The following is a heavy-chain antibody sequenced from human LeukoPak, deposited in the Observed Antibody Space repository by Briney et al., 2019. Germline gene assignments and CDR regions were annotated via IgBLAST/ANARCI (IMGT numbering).Heavy chain of an antibody. CDR1: GYTFTSYD. Sequence: GASVKVSCKASGYTFTSYDINWVRQATGQGLEWMGWMNPNSGNTGYAQKFQGRVTMTTDTSTSTAYMELRSLRSDDTAVYYCARDPIAAAVYDLPDYWGQGTLVTVSS. J-gene: IGHJ4*02. CDR3: ARDPIAAAVYDLPDY. CDR2: MNPNSGNT. V-gene: IGHV1-8*01. D-gene: IGHD6-13*01.